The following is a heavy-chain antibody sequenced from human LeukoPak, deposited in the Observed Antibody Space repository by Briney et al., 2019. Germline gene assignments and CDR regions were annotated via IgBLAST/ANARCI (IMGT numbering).Heavy chain of an antibody. CDR3: ARSYDSRLDVFDP. Sequence: PGGSLRLSCAASGSTFSSYAMHWVRQAPGKGLEWVAVISYDGSNKYYADSVKGRFTISRDNSKNTLYLQMNSLRAEDTAVYYCARSYDSRLDVFDPWGQGTLVTVSS. V-gene: IGHV3-30-3*01. CDR1: GSTFSSYA. D-gene: IGHD3-22*01. CDR2: ISYDGSNK. J-gene: IGHJ5*02.